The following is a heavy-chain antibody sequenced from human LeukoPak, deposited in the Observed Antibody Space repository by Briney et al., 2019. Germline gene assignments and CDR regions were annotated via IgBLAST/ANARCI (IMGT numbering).Heavy chain of an antibody. V-gene: IGHV3-23*01. J-gene: IGHJ6*02. CDR1: GITLSNYG. CDR2: ISDSGGST. Sequence: GGSLRLSCAVSGITLSNYGMSWVRQAPGKGLEWVAGISDSGGSTNYADSVKGRFTISRDNAKNSLYLQMNSLRAEDTAVYYCARDSAADYYYYGMDVWGQGTTVTVSS. CDR3: ARDSAADYYYYGMDV. D-gene: IGHD6-13*01.